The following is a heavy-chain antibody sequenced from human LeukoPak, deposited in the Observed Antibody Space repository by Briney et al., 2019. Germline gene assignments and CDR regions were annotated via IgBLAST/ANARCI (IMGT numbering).Heavy chain of an antibody. CDR2: IKQDGSEK. Sequence: GGSLRLSCAASGFTFSSYWMSWVRQAPGKGLEWVANIKQDGSEKYYVDSVKGRFTISRDNAKNSLYLQMNSLRAEDTAVYYCARGPYDYGDYVDYWGQGTLVTVSS. CDR3: ARGPYDYGDYVDY. J-gene: IGHJ4*02. CDR1: GFTFSSYW. V-gene: IGHV3-7*01. D-gene: IGHD4-17*01.